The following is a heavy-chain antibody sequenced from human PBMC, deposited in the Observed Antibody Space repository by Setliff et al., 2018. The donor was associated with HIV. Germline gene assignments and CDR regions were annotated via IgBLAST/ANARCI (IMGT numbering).Heavy chain of an antibody. CDR3: VRQHGDYAFDP. CDR1: GGSFPAYY. D-gene: IGHD4-17*01. V-gene: IGHV4-34*01. J-gene: IGHJ5*02. CDR2: VNYSGDT. Sequence: SETLSLTCAVYGGSFPAYYLNWVRQPPGKGLEWIGEVNYSGDTTYNPSLKIRVNMFIDTSKKQFSLKVASVTAADTAVYYCVRQHGDYAFDPWGQGTLVTVSS.